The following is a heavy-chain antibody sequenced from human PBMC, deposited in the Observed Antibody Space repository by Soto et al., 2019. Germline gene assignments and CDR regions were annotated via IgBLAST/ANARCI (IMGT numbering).Heavy chain of an antibody. J-gene: IGHJ3*02. CDR3: ARVGGAPLGAFDI. CDR2: IFYSGSI. V-gene: IGHV4-59*01. Sequence: TSETLSLTCSVSGGSIKSYYWSWIRQPPGRGLEWIGYIFYSGSIKYNPSLKSRVTISLDTSKNQFSLKLTSVTSADTAVYYCARVGGAPLGAFDIWGQGTAVTVSS. CDR1: GGSIKSYY. D-gene: IGHD2-15*01.